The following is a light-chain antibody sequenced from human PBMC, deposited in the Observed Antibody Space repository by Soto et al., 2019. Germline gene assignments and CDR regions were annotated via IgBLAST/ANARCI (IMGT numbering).Light chain of an antibody. V-gene: IGLV4-69*01. J-gene: IGLJ3*02. CDR3: QTWGTGIRV. CDR2: VNSDRGD. Sequence: QLVLTQSPSASASLGASVKLTCTLSSGHSRYTIAWPEQQTENGPRYLMKVNSDRGDNKGDEIPDRFSGSSSGAERYLTISCLQSEDEADYCCQTWGTGIRVFGGGAKLIVL. CDR1: SGHSRYT.